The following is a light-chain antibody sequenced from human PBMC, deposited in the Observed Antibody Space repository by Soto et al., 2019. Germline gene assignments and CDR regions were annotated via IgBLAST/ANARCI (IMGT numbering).Light chain of an antibody. CDR1: SSNIGAGYY. J-gene: IGLJ1*01. CDR2: GNS. CDR3: QSYDSSLSGSV. Sequence: QSVLTQPPSVSGAPGQRVTISCTGNSSNIGAGYYVHWYQQLPGTAPKLLIFGNSNRPSGVPDRFSGSKSGTSASPAITGLQAEDEADYFCQSYDSSLSGSVFGPGTKVTVL. V-gene: IGLV1-40*01.